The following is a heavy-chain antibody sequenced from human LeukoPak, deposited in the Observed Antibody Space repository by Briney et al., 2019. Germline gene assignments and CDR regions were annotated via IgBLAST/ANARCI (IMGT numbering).Heavy chain of an antibody. J-gene: IGHJ4*02. Sequence: ASVKVSCKASGYTFTGYYMHWVRQAPGQGLEWMGWINPNSGGTNYAQKFQGRVTMTRDTSISTAYMELSSLRSEDTAVYYCARGGVGGSGSYYSSYFDYWGQGTLVTVSS. D-gene: IGHD3-10*01. CDR1: GYTFTGYY. CDR2: INPNSGGT. V-gene: IGHV1-2*02. CDR3: ARGGVGGSGSYYSSYFDY.